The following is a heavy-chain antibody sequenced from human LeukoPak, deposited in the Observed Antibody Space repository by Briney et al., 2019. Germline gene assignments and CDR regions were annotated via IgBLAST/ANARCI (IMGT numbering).Heavy chain of an antibody. Sequence: GGSLRLSCAASGFTFSSYAMHWVRQAPGEGLEYVSAISSNGGSTYYANSVKGRFTISRDNSKNTLYLQMCSLRAEEMAVYYCARFLGYAYYYYGMDVWGQGTTVTVSS. D-gene: IGHD2-2*01. J-gene: IGHJ6*02. CDR2: ISSNGGST. CDR3: ARFLGYAYYYYGMDV. CDR1: GFTFSSYA. V-gene: IGHV3-64*01.